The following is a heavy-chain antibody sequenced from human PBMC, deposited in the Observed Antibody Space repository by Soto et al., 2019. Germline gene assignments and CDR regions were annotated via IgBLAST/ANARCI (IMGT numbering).Heavy chain of an antibody. V-gene: IGHV3-9*01. CDR3: VKEVDGLYHFDS. J-gene: IGHJ4*02. Sequence: EVQLVESGGGLVQPGRSLRLSCAASGFTFDDFSMHWVRQVPGKGLEWVSGISWDSDNIDYADSVKGRFTISRDNAKKSLFLQMNSLRVEDTAFYYCVKEVDGLYHFDSWGQGTLVTVSS. CDR2: ISWDSDNI. CDR1: GFTFDDFS. D-gene: IGHD2-2*02.